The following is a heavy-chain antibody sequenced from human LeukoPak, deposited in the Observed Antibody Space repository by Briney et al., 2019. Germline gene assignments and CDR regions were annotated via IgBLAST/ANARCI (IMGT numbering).Heavy chain of an antibody. D-gene: IGHD5-18*01. CDR3: ASEHNYGYAFDY. V-gene: IGHV3-53*01. CDR1: GFTVSSNY. Sequence: PGGYLRLSCAASGFTVSSNYMSWVRQAPGKGLEWVSVIYSGGSTYYADSVKGRFTISRDNSKNTVYLQMNSLRAEDTAVYYCASEHNYGYAFDYWGQGTLVTVSS. CDR2: IYSGGST. J-gene: IGHJ4*02.